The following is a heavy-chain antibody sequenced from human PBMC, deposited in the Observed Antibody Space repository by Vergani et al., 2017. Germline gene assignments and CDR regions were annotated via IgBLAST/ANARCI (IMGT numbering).Heavy chain of an antibody. D-gene: IGHD3-10*01. CDR1: GDSISSGSNF. J-gene: IGHJ5*02. CDR2: IYTTGST. CDR3: GRVADFYGLGSRLLDL. Sequence: QVQLQESGPGLVKPSQSLSVTCTVSGDSISSGSNFWTWIRQQEGKGLEWIGYIYTTGSTHYNPSLLSRVTISRDTSKNQFSLRLNTVTAADTAVYYCGRVADFYGLGSRLLDLWGQGILVTVSS. V-gene: IGHV4-31*03.